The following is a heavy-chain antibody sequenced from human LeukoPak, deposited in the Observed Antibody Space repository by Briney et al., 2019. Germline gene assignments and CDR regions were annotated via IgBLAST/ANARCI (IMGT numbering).Heavy chain of an antibody. CDR1: GGSISSGNYY. V-gene: IGHV4-39*07. CDR3: ARLRVVGATLDY. D-gene: IGHD1-26*01. Sequence: SETLSLTCTVSGGSISSGNYYWAWIRQSPGKGLEWIGSIYYTGTTYYNPSFKSRVTISVDTSKNQFYLKLSSVTAADTAVYYCARLRVVGATLDYWGQGTLVTVSS. CDR2: IYYTGTT. J-gene: IGHJ4*02.